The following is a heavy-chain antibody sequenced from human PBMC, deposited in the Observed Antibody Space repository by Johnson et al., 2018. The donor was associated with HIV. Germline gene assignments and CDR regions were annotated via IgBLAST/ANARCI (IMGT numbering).Heavy chain of an antibody. V-gene: IGHV3-30*19. CDR2: ISYDGSNK. J-gene: IGHJ3*02. CDR1: GFTFSSYG. CDR3: ARGRSLRSVAGDDAFDI. Sequence: QVQLVESGGGVVQPGTSLRLSCAASGFTFSSYGIHWVRQAPGKGLEWVAVISYDGSNKYYADSVKGRFTISRDNSKNTLYLEMNSLRAEDTAVYYCARGRSLRSVAGDDAFDIWGQGTMVTVAS. D-gene: IGHD6-19*01.